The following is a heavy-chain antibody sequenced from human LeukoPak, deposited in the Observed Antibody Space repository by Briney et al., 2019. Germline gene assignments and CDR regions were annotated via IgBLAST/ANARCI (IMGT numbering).Heavy chain of an antibody. CDR3: ARTYYDILTGYNPYFDY. Sequence: GGSLRLSCAASGFTFNTYTMNWVRQAPGKVLEWVSSITASSTAIYSADSVKGRFTISRDNAKNFLYLQMNSLRAEDTAVYYCARTYYDILTGYNPYFDYWGQGILVTVSS. CDR2: ITASSTAI. D-gene: IGHD3-9*01. J-gene: IGHJ4*02. V-gene: IGHV3-21*01. CDR1: GFTFNTYT.